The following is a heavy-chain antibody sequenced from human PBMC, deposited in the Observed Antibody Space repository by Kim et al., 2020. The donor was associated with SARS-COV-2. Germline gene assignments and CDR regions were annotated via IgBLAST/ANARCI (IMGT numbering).Heavy chain of an antibody. CDR3: ARRTHVYSSSCDY. CDR2: IYYSGST. D-gene: IGHD6-13*01. Sequence: SETLSLTCTVSGGSISSSSYYWDWIRQTPGKGLEWIGSIYYSGSTYYNPSLKSRVTITVDTSKNQFSLRLSSVTAADTSVYYCARRTHVYSSSCDYWGQGTLVTVSS. J-gene: IGHJ4*02. V-gene: IGHV4-39*01. CDR1: GGSISSSSYY.